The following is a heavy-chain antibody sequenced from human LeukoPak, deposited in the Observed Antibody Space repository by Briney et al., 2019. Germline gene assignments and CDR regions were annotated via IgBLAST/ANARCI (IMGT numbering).Heavy chain of an antibody. V-gene: IGHV1-8*01. CDR2: MNPNSGNT. Sequence: GASVKVSCKASGYTFTSYDVNWVRQASGQGLEWMGWMNPNSGNTGYAQKFQGRITMTSDTSISTAYLELSSLRSDDTAVYYCARDSNWFDPWGQGTLVTVSS. J-gene: IGHJ5*02. CDR1: GYTFTSYD. CDR3: ARDSNWFDP.